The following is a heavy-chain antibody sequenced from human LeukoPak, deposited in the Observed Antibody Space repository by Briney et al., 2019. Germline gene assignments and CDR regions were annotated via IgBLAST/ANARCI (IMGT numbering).Heavy chain of an antibody. CDR3: AGDDRTSDAFDI. J-gene: IGHJ3*02. CDR2: ISYDGSNK. D-gene: IGHD1-7*01. CDR1: GFTFSSYG. V-gene: IGHV3-30*03. Sequence: PGGSLRLSCAASGFTFSSYGMHWVRQAPGEGLEWVAVISYDGSNKYYADSVKGRFTISRDNSKDTLYLQMNSLRAEDTAMYYCAGDDRTSDAFDIWGQGTTVTVSS.